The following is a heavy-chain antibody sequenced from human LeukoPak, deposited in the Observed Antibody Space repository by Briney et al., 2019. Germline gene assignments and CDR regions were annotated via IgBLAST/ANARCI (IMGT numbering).Heavy chain of an antibody. J-gene: IGHJ4*02. V-gene: IGHV1-2*02. CDR2: INPYSGAT. CDR3: ARDNVHVSDYPDSGGPLDY. Sequence: GASVKVSCKASGYTFTGYYIHWVRQAPGQGLEWMGWINPYSGATNYVQKFQGRVTMTTDTSINTAYMDLSSLRSDDTAMYYCARDNVHVSDYPDSGGPLDYWGQGTLVTVSS. D-gene: IGHD3-22*01. CDR1: GYTFTGYY.